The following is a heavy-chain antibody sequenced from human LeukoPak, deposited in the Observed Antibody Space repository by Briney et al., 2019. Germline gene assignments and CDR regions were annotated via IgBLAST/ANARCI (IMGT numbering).Heavy chain of an antibody. Sequence: GGSLKLSCVASGFTFSGSAMNWVRQASGKGLEWVGRVSSKPNNYATAYAASVKGRFTISRDDTKNTAYLQMNRLKSEDTAVYFCTPYGDSKGHYYYGMAIWGQGTTVTVSS. CDR3: TPYGDSKGHYYYGMAI. V-gene: IGHV3-73*01. CDR1: GFTFSGSA. D-gene: IGHD4-17*01. CDR2: VSSKPNNYAT. J-gene: IGHJ6*02.